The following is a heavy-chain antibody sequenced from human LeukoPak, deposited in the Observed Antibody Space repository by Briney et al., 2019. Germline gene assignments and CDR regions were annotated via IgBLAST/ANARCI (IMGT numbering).Heavy chain of an antibody. V-gene: IGHV3-23*01. J-gene: IGHJ5*02. CDR3: AKDVAARPGGWFDP. Sequence: PGGSLRLSCAASGFTFSSYAMSWVRQAPGKGLEWVSAISGSGGSTYYADSVKGRCTTSRDNSQTTPYLQMNSLRAEDRAVYYCAKDVAARPGGWFDPWGQGNLVTVSS. CDR2: ISGSGGST. CDR1: GFTFSSYA. D-gene: IGHD6-6*01.